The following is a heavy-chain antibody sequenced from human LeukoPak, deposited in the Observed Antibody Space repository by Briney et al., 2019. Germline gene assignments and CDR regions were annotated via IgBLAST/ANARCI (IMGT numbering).Heavy chain of an antibody. CDR1: GFTFSNYW. CDR2: INEDGSGK. J-gene: IGHJ6*04. Sequence: GGSLRLSCVSSGFTFSNYWMKWVRQAPGKGLEWVASINEDGSGKFSAGSVKDRIAISRDNTRNSLDLQINSLTVEDTAIYYCARDDGDVWGTGTTVTVSS. CDR3: ARDDGDV. V-gene: IGHV3-7*01.